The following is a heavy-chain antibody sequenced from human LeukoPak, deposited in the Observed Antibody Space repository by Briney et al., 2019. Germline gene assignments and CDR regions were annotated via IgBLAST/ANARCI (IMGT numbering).Heavy chain of an antibody. V-gene: IGHV3-23*01. CDR1: GFTFSSYA. CDR2: ISGSGGST. J-gene: IGHJ4*02. Sequence: GGSLRLSCAASGFTFSSYAMSWVRQAPGKGLEWVSAISGSGGSTYYADSVKGRFTISRDNSKNTLYLQMNSLRAEDTAVYYCAKDPRAYDFWSGLFDYWGQGILVTVSS. D-gene: IGHD3-3*01. CDR3: AKDPRAYDFWSGLFDY.